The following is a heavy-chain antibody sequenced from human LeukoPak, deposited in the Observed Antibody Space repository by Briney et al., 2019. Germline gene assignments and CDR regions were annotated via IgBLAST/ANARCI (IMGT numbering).Heavy chain of an antibody. CDR3: ARGVIIAAAGTYYYYMDV. J-gene: IGHJ6*03. CDR2: IYYSGST. CDR1: GGSISSSSYY. D-gene: IGHD6-13*01. Sequence: SETLSLTCTVSGGSISSSSYYWGWIRQPPGKGLEWIGSIYYSGSTYYNPSLKSRVTISVDTSKNQSSLQLNSVTPEDTAMYYCARGVIIAAAGTYYYYMDVWGKGTTVTVSS. V-gene: IGHV4-39*01.